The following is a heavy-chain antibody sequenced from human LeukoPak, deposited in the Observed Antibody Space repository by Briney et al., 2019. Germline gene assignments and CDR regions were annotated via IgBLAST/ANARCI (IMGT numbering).Heavy chain of an antibody. CDR3: ARGNWNDVVGYYFDY. CDR1: GYSISSGYY. CDR2: IYHSGST. V-gene: IGHV4-38-2*02. D-gene: IGHD1-1*01. J-gene: IGHJ4*02. Sequence: NPSGTLSLTCTVSGYSISSGYYWGWIRQPPGKGLEWIGSIYHSGSTYYNPSLKSRVTISVDTSKNQFSLKLSSVTAADTAVYYCARGNWNDVVGYYFDYWGQGTLVTVSS.